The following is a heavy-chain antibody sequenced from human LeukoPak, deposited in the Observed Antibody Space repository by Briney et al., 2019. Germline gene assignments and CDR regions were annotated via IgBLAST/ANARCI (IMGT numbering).Heavy chain of an antibody. D-gene: IGHD1-26*01. J-gene: IGHJ4*02. Sequence: SVTVSCKASGFTFSNSAMQWLRQARGQRLEWIGWIIVGSGKTHYAQNFQERLTITRDMSTNTAYMELSSLQSEDTAVYYCAAELYSGTYGRCCSFAFWGQGTLVTVSS. CDR1: GFTFSNSA. CDR3: AAELYSGTYGRCCSFAF. V-gene: IGHV1-58*02. CDR2: IIVGSGKT.